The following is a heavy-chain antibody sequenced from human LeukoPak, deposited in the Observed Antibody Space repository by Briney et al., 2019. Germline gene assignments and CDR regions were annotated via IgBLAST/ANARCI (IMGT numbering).Heavy chain of an antibody. Sequence: GGSLRLSCAASGFTFSGSAMYWVRQASGKGLEWVGHIRSRASSYATLYGASVKGRFTISRDDSKNTAYLQMNSLKTEDTAVYYCTRLSAGAPLLGDNWGQGTLVIVSS. J-gene: IGHJ4*02. CDR3: TRLSAGAPLLGDN. CDR2: IRSRASSYAT. D-gene: IGHD1-26*01. CDR1: GFTFSGSA. V-gene: IGHV3-73*01.